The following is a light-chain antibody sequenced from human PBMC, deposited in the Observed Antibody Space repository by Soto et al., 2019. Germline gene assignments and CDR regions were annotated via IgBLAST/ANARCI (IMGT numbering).Light chain of an antibody. CDR3: QQDDTCSGT. J-gene: IGKJ1*01. V-gene: IGKV3D-7*01. Sequence: EIVLPRSPATLSLSPGESAPLSCRASQPVSTNYLAWYQQKPGPAPRLLIYDASPRATGLPPRFRGSGAGTDVTLTISSLEPEDLATYYCQQDDTCSGTGGPGTQG. CDR1: QPVSTNY. CDR2: DAS.